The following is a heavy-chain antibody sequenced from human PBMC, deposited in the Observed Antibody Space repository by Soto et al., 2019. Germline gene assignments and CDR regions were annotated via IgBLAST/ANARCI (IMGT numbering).Heavy chain of an antibody. CDR3: ARGLWFDP. Sequence: ASVKVSCKASGYTFIGYYIHWVRQAPGQGLEWMGSINPNSGVTNYAQRFQGRVTMTRDKSITTVYMELRSLRSDDTAVYFCARGLWFDPWGQGTLVTVSS. CDR2: INPNSGVT. CDR1: GYTFIGYY. J-gene: IGHJ5*02. V-gene: IGHV1-2*02.